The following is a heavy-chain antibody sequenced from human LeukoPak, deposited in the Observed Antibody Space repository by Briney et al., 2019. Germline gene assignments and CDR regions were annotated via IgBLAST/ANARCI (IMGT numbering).Heavy chain of an antibody. CDR1: GGSISSYY. CDR2: IYYSGST. V-gene: IGHV4-59*01. D-gene: IGHD1-26*01. CDR3: ARETLVVGATWFDP. Sequence: SETLSLTCTVSGGSISSYYWSWIRQPPGKGLEWIGYIYYSGSTNYNPSLKSRVTISVDTSKNQFSLKLSSVTAADTAVYYCARETLVVGATWFDPWGQGTLVTASS. J-gene: IGHJ5*02.